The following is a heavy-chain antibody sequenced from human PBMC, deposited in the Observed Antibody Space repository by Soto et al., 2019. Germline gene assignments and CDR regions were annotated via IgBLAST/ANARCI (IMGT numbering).Heavy chain of an antibody. Sequence: ASVKVSCKASGYTFTSYGISWVRQAPGQGLEWMGWISAYNGNTNYAQKLQGRVTMTTDTSTSTAYMELRSLRSDDAAVYYCAREKKAYYGSGSYGIFDYWGQGTLVTVSS. CDR2: ISAYNGNT. CDR3: AREKKAYYGSGSYGIFDY. D-gene: IGHD3-10*01. J-gene: IGHJ4*02. CDR1: GYTFTSYG. V-gene: IGHV1-18*01.